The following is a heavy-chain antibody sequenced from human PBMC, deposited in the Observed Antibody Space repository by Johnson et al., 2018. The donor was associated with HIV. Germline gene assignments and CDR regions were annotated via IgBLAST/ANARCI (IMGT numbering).Heavy chain of an antibody. Sequence: VQLVESGGGLVQPGGSLRLSCAASGFTVGSDYMSWVRQAPGKGLEWVSVIYSGGSTYYADSVKGRFTISRDNAKNSLYLQMNSLRAEDTAVYYCAGGNNWNDEDIDAFDIWGQGTMVTVSS. CDR2: IYSGGST. CDR3: AGGNNWNDEDIDAFDI. D-gene: IGHD1-20*01. V-gene: IGHV3-66*01. CDR1: GFTVGSDY. J-gene: IGHJ3*02.